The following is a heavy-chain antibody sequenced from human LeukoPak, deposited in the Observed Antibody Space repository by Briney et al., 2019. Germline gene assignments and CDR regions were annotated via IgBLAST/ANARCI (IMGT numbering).Heavy chain of an antibody. CDR1: GYTFTGYY. CDR2: INPNSGGT. CDR3: ARGINYYYSRPWVGFDI. Sequence: GASVKVSCKASGYTFTGYYMHWVRQAPGQGLEWMGWINPNSGGTNYAQKFQGRVTMTRDTSISTAYMELSRLRSDDTAVYYCARGINYYYSRPWVGFDIWGQGTMVTVSS. V-gene: IGHV1-2*02. D-gene: IGHD3-22*01. J-gene: IGHJ3*02.